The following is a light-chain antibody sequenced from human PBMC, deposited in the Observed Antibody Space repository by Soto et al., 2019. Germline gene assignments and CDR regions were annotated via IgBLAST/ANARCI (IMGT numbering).Light chain of an antibody. J-gene: IGLJ3*02. CDR3: TSFTSSSTWV. V-gene: IGLV2-14*03. Sequence: QSALTQPASVSGSPGQSIPISCTGTSSDVGGYNYVSWFQQHPGKAPKLKIYEVSNRPSGVSNRFSGSKSGYTASLTISELQAEDEADYYCTSFTSSSTWVFGGGTKVTVL. CDR2: EVS. CDR1: SSDVGGYNY.